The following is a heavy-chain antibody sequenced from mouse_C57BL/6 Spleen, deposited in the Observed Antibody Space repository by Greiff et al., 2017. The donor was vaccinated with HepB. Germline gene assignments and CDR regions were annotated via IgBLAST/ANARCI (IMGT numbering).Heavy chain of an antibody. CDR3: AREVATDAMDY. V-gene: IGHV5-4*01. Sequence: EVNVVESGGGLVKPGGSLKLSCAASGFTFSSYAMSWVRQTPEKRLEWVATISDGGSYTYYPDNVKGRFTISRDNAKNNLYLQMSHLKSEDTAMYYCAREVATDAMDYWGQGTSVTVSS. J-gene: IGHJ4*01. CDR1: GFTFSSYA. CDR2: ISDGGSYT. D-gene: IGHD1-1*02.